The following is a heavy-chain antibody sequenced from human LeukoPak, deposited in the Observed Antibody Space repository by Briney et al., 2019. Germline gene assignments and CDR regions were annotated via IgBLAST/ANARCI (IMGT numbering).Heavy chain of an antibody. CDR2: IWFDGSNK. J-gene: IGHJ4*02. CDR1: GFTFSSYG. Sequence: GGSLRLSCAASGFTFSSYGMHWVRQAPGKGLEWVAVIWFDGSNKYYADSVKGRFTISRDNSKNTLYLQMNSLRAEDTAVYYCARRYSSGWFLIDYWGQGTLVTVSS. D-gene: IGHD6-19*01. CDR3: ARRYSSGWFLIDY. V-gene: IGHV3-33*01.